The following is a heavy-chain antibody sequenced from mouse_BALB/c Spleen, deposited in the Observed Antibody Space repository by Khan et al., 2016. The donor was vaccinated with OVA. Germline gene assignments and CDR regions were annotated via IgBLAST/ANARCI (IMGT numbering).Heavy chain of an antibody. CDR2: ILPGSGSR. J-gene: IGHJ2*01. V-gene: IGHV1-9*01. Sequence: QVQLKESGAELMKPGASVKISCKATGYTFSSYWLEWVKQRPGHGLEWIGDILPGSGSRNYNEKFKGKATFTADISSKTTYMQLSSLTSEDSAVYYCARVNYGSRDYFDYWGQGTTLTVSA. CDR3: ARVNYGSRDYFDY. D-gene: IGHD1-1*01. CDR1: GYTFSSYW.